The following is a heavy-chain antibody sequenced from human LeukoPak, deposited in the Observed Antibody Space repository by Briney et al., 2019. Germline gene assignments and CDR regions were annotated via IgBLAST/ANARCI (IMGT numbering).Heavy chain of an antibody. CDR3: TFYLLWFGELLSY. V-gene: IGHV3-15*01. CDR2: IKSKTDGGTT. CDR1: GFTFSNAW. J-gene: IGHJ4*02. D-gene: IGHD3-10*01. Sequence: GGSLRLSCAASGFTFSNAWMSWVRQAPGKGLEWVGRIKSKTDGGTTDYAAPVKGRFTISRDDSKTTLYLQMNSLKTEDTAVYYCTFYLLWFGELLSYWGQGTLVTVSS.